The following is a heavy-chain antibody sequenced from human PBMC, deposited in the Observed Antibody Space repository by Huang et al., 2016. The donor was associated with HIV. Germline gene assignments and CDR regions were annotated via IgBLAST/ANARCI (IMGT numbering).Heavy chain of an antibody. Sequence: QVQLVQSGAEVKKPGASVKVSCKASGYTFSNYDIKVVRQAPGQGLEGMGWMTPNSGNTGYARKFQGRVTMTRSTSISTAYMELSRLRFEDTAVYYCATLPPVNYGRSGGRVRDYWGQGSLVTVSS. CDR3: ATLPPVNYGRSGGRVRDY. CDR1: GYTFSNYD. V-gene: IGHV1-8*01. J-gene: IGHJ4*02. CDR2: MTPNSGNT. D-gene: IGHD2-15*01.